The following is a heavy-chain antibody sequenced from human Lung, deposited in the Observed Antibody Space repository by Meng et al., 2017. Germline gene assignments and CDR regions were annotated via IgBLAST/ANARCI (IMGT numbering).Heavy chain of an antibody. D-gene: IGHD6-19*01. CDR3: VRSSAWVRTGFDP. Sequence: LQESGPGGVKRSEALSLPCSGSGGSISTSGYYWGWIRQPPGKGLEWIGSIGHSGFTYYTPSLKSRVAVSLDTSKSQFSLMLTSVTAADTAVYYCVRSSAWVRTGFDPWGQGTLVTVSS. V-gene: IGHV4-39*01. J-gene: IGHJ5*02. CDR2: IGHSGFT. CDR1: GGSISTSGYY.